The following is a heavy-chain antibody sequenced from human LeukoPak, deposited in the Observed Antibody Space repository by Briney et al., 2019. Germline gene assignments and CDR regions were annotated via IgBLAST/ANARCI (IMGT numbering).Heavy chain of an antibody. Sequence: GGSLRLSCAASGFTFSSYALSWVRQAPGKGLEWVSGISGSGGSTYCADSVKGRFTISRDNSKNTLYLQMSSLRAEDTAVYYCARGRGGPTGLNYFDYWGQGTLVTVSS. CDR1: GFTFSSYA. V-gene: IGHV3-23*01. D-gene: IGHD1-1*01. CDR2: ISGSGGST. CDR3: ARGRGGPTGLNYFDY. J-gene: IGHJ4*02.